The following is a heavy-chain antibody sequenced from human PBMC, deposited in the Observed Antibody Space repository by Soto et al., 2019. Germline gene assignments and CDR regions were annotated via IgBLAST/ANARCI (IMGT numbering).Heavy chain of an antibody. CDR1: GGSISSYY. CDR3: ARVIGPYGSGSYVDY. V-gene: IGHV4-59*01. D-gene: IGHD3-10*01. Sequence: SETLSLTCTVSGGSISSYYWSWIRQPPGKGLEWIGYIYYSGSTNYNPSLKSRVTISVDTSKNQVSLKLSSVTAADTAVYYCARVIGPYGSGSYVDYWGQGTLVTVSS. J-gene: IGHJ4*02. CDR2: IYYSGST.